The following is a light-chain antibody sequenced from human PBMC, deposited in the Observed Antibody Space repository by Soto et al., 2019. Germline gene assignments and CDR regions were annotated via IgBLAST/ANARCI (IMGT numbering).Light chain of an antibody. Sequence: DIQMTQSPSTLSASVGDRVTITCRASQSLSSWSAWYQQKPGKAPTRLIYDAASLESVVPSRFSGSGSGTEFTLTISSLQRDDFATDYCQQYNSYATFGQGTKLEIK. CDR3: QQYNSYAT. V-gene: IGKV1-5*01. CDR1: QSLSSW. J-gene: IGKJ2*01. CDR2: DAA.